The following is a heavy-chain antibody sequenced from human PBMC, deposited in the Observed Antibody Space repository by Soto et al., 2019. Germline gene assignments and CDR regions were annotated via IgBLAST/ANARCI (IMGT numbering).Heavy chain of an antibody. V-gene: IGHV5-51*01. CDR3: ARLLYGDGYPDSVLDY. D-gene: IGHD5-12*01. J-gene: IGHJ4*02. CDR1: GYRFTSYW. Sequence: GECLKISCKGSGYRFTSYWIGWVRQMPGKGLEWMAIIYPGDSDTRYSPSFQGQVTISADKSISTAYLQWSSLRASDTAMYYCARLLYGDGYPDSVLDYWGQGTLVTVSS. CDR2: IYPGDSDT.